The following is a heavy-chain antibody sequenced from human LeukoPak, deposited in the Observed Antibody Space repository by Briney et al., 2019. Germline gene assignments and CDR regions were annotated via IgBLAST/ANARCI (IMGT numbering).Heavy chain of an antibody. V-gene: IGHV4-39*01. J-gene: IGHJ6*03. CDR1: GGSISSSSYY. Sequence: PSETLSLTCTVSGGSISSSSYYWGWIRQPPVKGLEWIGSIYYSGSTYYNPSLKSRVTISVDTSKNQFSLKLSSVTAADTAVYYCARLCSDSSSWLPYYYYYMDVWGKGTTVTISS. CDR3: ARLCSDSSSWLPYYYYYMDV. CDR2: IYYSGST. D-gene: IGHD6-13*01.